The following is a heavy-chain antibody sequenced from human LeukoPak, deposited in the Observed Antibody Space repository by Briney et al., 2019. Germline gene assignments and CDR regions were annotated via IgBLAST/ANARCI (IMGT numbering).Heavy chain of an antibody. J-gene: IGHJ4*02. CDR2: IYTSGST. D-gene: IGHD7-27*01. CDR1: GGSISSGSYY. V-gene: IGHV4-61*02. Sequence: SETLSLTCTVSGGSISSGSYYWSWVRQPAGKGLEWIGRIYTSGSTNYNPSLKSRVTISVDTSKNQFSLKLSSVTAADTAVYYCARHLGPLFDYWGQGTLVTVSS. CDR3: ARHLGPLFDY.